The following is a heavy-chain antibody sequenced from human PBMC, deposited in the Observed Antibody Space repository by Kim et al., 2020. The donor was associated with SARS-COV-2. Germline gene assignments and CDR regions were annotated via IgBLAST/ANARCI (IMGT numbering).Heavy chain of an antibody. J-gene: IGHJ4*02. CDR2: E. D-gene: IGHD6-19*01. CDR3: TNAEVAGFDW. Sequence: EYYADCGKGRFTVSRDNSKNTLFLQMNSLRVEDTAVYYCTNAEVAGFDWWGQGTQVTVSS. V-gene: IGHV3-30*02.